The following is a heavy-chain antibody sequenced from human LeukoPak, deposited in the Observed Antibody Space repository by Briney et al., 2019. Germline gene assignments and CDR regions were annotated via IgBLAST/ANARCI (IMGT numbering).Heavy chain of an antibody. Sequence: ASVKVSCKASGYTFTSYYMHWVRQAPGQGLEWMGIINPSGGSTSYAQKFQGRVTMTRDTSTTTVYMELSNLRSEDTAVYYCARVKYSSSWYGNNWFDPWGQGTLVTVSS. V-gene: IGHV1-46*01. D-gene: IGHD6-13*01. CDR3: ARVKYSSSWYGNNWFDP. CDR2: INPSGGST. CDR1: GYTFTSYY. J-gene: IGHJ5*02.